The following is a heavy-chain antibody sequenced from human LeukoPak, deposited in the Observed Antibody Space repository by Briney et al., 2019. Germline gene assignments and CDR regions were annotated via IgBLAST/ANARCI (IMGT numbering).Heavy chain of an antibody. J-gene: IGHJ6*04. D-gene: IGHD3-10*02. CDR2: ISSSGSTI. CDR3: AELGITMIGGV. V-gene: IGHV3-48*03. Sequence: GGSLRLSCAASGFTFCSYEMNWVRPGPGKGLEWGSYISSSGSTIYYADSVKGRFTISRDNAKNSLYLQMNSLRAEDTAVYYCAELGITMIGGVWGKGTTVTISS. CDR1: GFTFCSYE.